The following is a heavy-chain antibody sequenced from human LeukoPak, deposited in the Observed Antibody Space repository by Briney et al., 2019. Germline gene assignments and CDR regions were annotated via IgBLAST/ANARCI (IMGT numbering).Heavy chain of an antibody. D-gene: IGHD1-26*01. CDR3: ARERWSYSDDAFDI. CDR1: GFTVSSNY. J-gene: IGHJ3*02. Sequence: GGSLRLSCAASGFTVSSNYMSWVRQAPGKGLEWVSVIYSGGSTYYADSVKGRFTISRDNSKNTLYLQMNSLRAEDTAVYYCARERWSYSDDAFDIWGQGTMVTVSS. V-gene: IGHV3-66*01. CDR2: IYSGGST.